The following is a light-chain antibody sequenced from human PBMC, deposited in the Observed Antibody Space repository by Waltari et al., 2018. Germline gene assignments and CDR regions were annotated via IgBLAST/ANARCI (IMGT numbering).Light chain of an antibody. Sequence: QSALTQPRSVSGSPGQSVTIPCTATISDVGGYNYVSWYQQHPGKAPKLLLYGVSKRPPGVPDRLAGSKSGNTASLTISGLQAEDEADYYCCSYAGRYTFVFGTGTKVTVL. CDR2: GVS. CDR1: ISDVGGYNY. J-gene: IGLJ1*01. V-gene: IGLV2-11*01. CDR3: CSYAGRYTFV.